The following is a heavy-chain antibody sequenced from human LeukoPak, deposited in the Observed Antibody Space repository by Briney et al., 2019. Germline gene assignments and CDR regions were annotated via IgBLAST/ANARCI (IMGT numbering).Heavy chain of an antibody. CDR2: ISYDGSNK. V-gene: IGHV3-30*18. CDR3: AKYGIGAVAGFDY. J-gene: IGHJ4*02. D-gene: IGHD6-19*01. CDR1: GFTFSSYG. Sequence: GGSLRLSCAASGFTFSSYGMHWVRQAPGKGLEWVAVISYDGSNKYYADSVKGRFTISRDNSKNTLYLQMNSLRAEDTAVYYCAKYGIGAVAGFDYWGQGTLVTVSS.